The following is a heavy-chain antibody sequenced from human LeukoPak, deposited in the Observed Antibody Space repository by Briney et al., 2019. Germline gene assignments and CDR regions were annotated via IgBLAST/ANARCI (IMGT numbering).Heavy chain of an antibody. CDR2: IYYSGST. Sequence: TSDTLSLTCTVSGRSVSSGSYYWSWIRQPPGKGLEWIGYIYYSGSTNYNPSLKSRVTISVDTSKNQFSLKLSSVTAADTAVYYCARDGGYCSSTSCSEIGWFDPWGQGTLVTVSS. D-gene: IGHD2-2*01. V-gene: IGHV4-61*01. CDR1: GRSVSSGSYY. CDR3: ARDGGYCSSTSCSEIGWFDP. J-gene: IGHJ5*02.